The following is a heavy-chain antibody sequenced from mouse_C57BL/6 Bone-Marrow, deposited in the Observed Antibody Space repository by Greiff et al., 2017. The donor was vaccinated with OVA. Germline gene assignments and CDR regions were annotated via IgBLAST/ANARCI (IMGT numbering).Heavy chain of an antibody. Sequence: QVQLPQPGAELVKPGASVKLSCKASGYTFTSYWMHCVKPRPGQGLEWIGMIPPTSVRTNYNEKFKSKATLTVDKSSSTAYMQLISLTSEDSAVYYCAENLFRFDYWGQGTTLTVSS. J-gene: IGHJ2*01. CDR2: IPPTSVRT. CDR1: GYTFTSYW. CDR3: AENLFRFDY. V-gene: IGHV1-64*01. D-gene: IGHD1-1*01.